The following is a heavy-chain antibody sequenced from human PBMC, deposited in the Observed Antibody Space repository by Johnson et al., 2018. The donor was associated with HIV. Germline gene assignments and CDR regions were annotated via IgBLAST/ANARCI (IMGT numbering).Heavy chain of an antibody. CDR1: GFTFSSYG. J-gene: IGHJ3*02. CDR3: AKVHSSSSLNGAFDI. V-gene: IGHV3-30*19. Sequence: QVQLVESGGGVVQPGRSLRLSCAASGFTFSSYGMHWVRQAPGKGLEWVAVISYDGSNKYYADSVKGRFTISRDNSKNTLYLQMNSLRAEDTALYYCAKVHSSSSLNGAFDIWGQGTMVTVSS. CDR2: ISYDGSNK. D-gene: IGHD6-6*01.